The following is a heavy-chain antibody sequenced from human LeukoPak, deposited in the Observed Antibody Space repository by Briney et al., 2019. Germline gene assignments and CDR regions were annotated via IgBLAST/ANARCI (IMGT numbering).Heavy chain of an antibody. D-gene: IGHD3-3*01. CDR3: ARDPLDYDFWSGYVPLYGMYGMDV. CDR2: ISSSSSYI. J-gene: IGHJ6*02. V-gene: IGHV3-21*01. Sequence: NPGGSLRLSCAASGFTFSSYAMSWVRQAPGKGLEWVSSISSSSSYIYYADSVKGRFTISRDNAKNSLYLQMNSLRAEDTAVYYCARDPLDYDFWSGYVPLYGMYGMDVWGQGTTVTVSS. CDR1: GFTFSSYA.